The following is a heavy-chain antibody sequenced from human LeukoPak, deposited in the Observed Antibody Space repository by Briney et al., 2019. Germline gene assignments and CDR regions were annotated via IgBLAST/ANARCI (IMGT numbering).Heavy chain of an antibody. Sequence: GGSLRLSCAASGFTFSAYGMHWVRQAPGKGLEWVAVISYDGGNKYYADSVKGRFTISRDTSKNTLYLQMNSLRAEDTAVYYCARVGGNNYFDYWGQGTLVTVSS. V-gene: IGHV3-30*03. J-gene: IGHJ4*02. CDR2: ISYDGGNK. CDR1: GFTFSAYG. CDR3: ARVGGNNYFDY. D-gene: IGHD4-23*01.